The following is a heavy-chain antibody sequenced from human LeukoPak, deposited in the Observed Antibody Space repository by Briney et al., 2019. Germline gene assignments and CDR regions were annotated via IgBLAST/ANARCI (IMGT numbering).Heavy chain of an antibody. CDR3: ARDLGY. Sequence: GGSLKLSCVASGFTFNGSVMHWVRQAPGKGLEWVSAIYSDGNTYYADSVKGRFTISRDNSKNTLFLQMDSLRAEDTAVYYCARDLGYWGQGTLVTVSS. V-gene: IGHV3-53*01. CDR1: GFTFNGSV. CDR2: IYSDGNT. J-gene: IGHJ4*02. D-gene: IGHD3-3*01.